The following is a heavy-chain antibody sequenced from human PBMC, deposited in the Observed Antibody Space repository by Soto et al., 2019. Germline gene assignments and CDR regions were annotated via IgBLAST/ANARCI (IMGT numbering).Heavy chain of an antibody. CDR1: GYTFTSYG. D-gene: IGHD4-17*01. Sequence: QVQLVQSGAEVKKPGASVKVSCKASGYTFTSYGISWVRQAPGQGLEWMGWISAYNGNTNYAQKLPGRATMTTDTTTSTANRELRSLRSDDTAVYYCARVGFYGGYSDYWSQGTLVTVSS. CDR2: ISAYNGNT. CDR3: ARVGFYGGYSDY. J-gene: IGHJ4*02. V-gene: IGHV1-18*01.